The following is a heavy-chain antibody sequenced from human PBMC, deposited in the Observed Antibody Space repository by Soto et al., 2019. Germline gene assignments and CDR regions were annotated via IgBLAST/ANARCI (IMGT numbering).Heavy chain of an antibody. Sequence: GGSLRLSCAASGFTFSSYSMNWVRQAPGKGLEWVSYISSSSSTIYYADSVKGRFTISRDNAKNSLYLQMNSLRAEDTAVYYCASPLYSSGWNWGQGTLVTVSS. J-gene: IGHJ4*02. V-gene: IGHV3-48*01. D-gene: IGHD6-19*01. CDR2: ISSSSSTI. CDR1: GFTFSSYS. CDR3: ASPLYSSGWN.